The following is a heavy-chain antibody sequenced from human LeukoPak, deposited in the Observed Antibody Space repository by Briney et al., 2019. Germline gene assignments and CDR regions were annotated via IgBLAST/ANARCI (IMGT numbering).Heavy chain of an antibody. Sequence: ASVKVSCKASGYTFTGNYMHWVRQAPGQGLEWMGRINPNIGGKNYAQKFQGRVTMTRDTSISTAYMELSRLRSDDTAVYYCARIGDYVWGSSDYWGQGTLVTVSS. D-gene: IGHD3-16*01. J-gene: IGHJ4*02. CDR3: ARIGDYVWGSSDY. CDR2: INPNIGGK. V-gene: IGHV1-2*06. CDR1: GYTFTGNY.